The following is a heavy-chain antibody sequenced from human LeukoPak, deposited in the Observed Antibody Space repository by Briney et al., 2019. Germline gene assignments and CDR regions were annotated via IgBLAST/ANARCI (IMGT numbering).Heavy chain of an antibody. Sequence: GGSLRLSCEASGFTFSGNWMHWVRQAPGKGLVWVSRINGDGRTTYYADSVKGRFTISRDNAKNTVYLQMNSLRAEDTAVYYCARGIAGAWGFDSWGQGTLVTVSS. V-gene: IGHV3-74*01. CDR3: ARGIAGAWGFDS. J-gene: IGHJ4*02. CDR2: INGDGRTT. CDR1: GFTFSGNW. D-gene: IGHD6-13*01.